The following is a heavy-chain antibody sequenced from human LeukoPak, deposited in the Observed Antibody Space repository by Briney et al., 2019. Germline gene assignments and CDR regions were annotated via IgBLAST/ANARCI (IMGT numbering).Heavy chain of an antibody. J-gene: IGHJ4*02. CDR3: ARWGDNKILDY. D-gene: IGHD3-16*01. V-gene: IGHV3-74*01. CDR2: INTDGSST. Sequence: GGSLRLSCAASGFTFSSYWMHWVRQAPGKGLVWVSRINTDGSSTSNADSVKGRFTISRDNAKNTLYLQMNSLRAEDTAVYYCARWGDNKILDYWGQGTLVTVSS. CDR1: GFTFSSYW.